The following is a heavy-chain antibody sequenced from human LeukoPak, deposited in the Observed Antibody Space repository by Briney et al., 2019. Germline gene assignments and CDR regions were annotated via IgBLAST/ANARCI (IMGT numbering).Heavy chain of an antibody. V-gene: IGHV4-34*01. CDR3: TRAVAGHPD. CDR2: INHSGYT. Sequence: PSETLSLTCAVSGVPFSNYYWSWVRQSPRQGLEWIGEINHSGYTNYNPSLKSRVTMSIDPSKNQFSLRLTSVTAADTGVYYCTRAVAGHPDWGQGTLVTVSS. D-gene: IGHD5-12*01. J-gene: IGHJ4*02. CDR1: GVPFSNYY.